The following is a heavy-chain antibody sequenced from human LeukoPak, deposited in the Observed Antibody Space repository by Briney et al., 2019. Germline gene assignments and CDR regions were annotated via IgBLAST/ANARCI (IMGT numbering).Heavy chain of an antibody. CDR1: GFIFSSYA. D-gene: IGHD2-8*01. V-gene: IGHV3-23*01. CDR2: ISGSGGST. Sequence: GGSLRLSCAASGFIFSSYAMNWVRQAPGKGLEWVSPISGSGGSTYYADSVKGRFTISRDNSKNTVYLQMNSLRAEDTAVYYCAKDRSCINDVCHGYFDYWGQGTLVTVSS. J-gene: IGHJ4*02. CDR3: AKDRSCINDVCHGYFDY.